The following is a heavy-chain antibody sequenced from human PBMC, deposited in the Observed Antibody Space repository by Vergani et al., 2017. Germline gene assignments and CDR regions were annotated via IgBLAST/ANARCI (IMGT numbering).Heavy chain of an antibody. CDR1: GGSLSSGDYY. CDR3: ARVGPYYYGSGKQLKGAEYFQH. CDR2: IYTSGST. Sequence: QVQLQESGPGLVKPSQTLSLTCTVSGGSLSSGDYYWSWIRQPAGKGLEWIGRIYTSGSTNYNPSLKSRVTISVDTSKNQFSLKLSSVTAADTAVYYCARVGPYYYGSGKQLKGAEYFQHWGQGTLVTVSS. D-gene: IGHD3-10*01. J-gene: IGHJ1*01. V-gene: IGHV4-61*02.